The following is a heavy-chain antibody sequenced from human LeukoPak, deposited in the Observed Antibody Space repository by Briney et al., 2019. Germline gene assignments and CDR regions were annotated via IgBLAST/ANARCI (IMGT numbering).Heavy chain of an antibody. CDR2: IKPKTDGETT. J-gene: IGHJ4*02. D-gene: IGHD2-8*01. CDR3: ITPLPYAAQ. CDR1: GFTFNRYC. Sequence: GGSLRLSCPPSGFTFNRYCMSWVRQAPGKGMEWVGHIKPKTDGETTEYAAPVKYRFSISRDNSKSMLYLQMNSLKTEDAAVYYCITPLPYAAQGGQGTLVTVSS. V-gene: IGHV3-15*01.